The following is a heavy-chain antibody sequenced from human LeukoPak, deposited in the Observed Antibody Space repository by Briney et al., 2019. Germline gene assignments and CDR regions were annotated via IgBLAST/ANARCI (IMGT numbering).Heavy chain of an antibody. V-gene: IGHV3-21*01. CDR3: ARSAAGTYY. Sequence: GXSXRLSCVASGFTFSSYSMNWVRQAPGKGLEWVSSISSSSSYKYYTDSVKGRFTIPRDNAKNSLYLQMNSLRAEDTAVYYCARSAAGTYYWGQGTLVXVXS. J-gene: IGHJ4*02. CDR2: ISSSSSYK. D-gene: IGHD1-1*01. CDR1: GFTFSSYS.